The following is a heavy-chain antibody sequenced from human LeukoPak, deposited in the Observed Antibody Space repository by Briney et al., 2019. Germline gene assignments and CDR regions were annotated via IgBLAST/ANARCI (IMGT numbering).Heavy chain of an antibody. D-gene: IGHD3-3*01. CDR2: IYYSGST. V-gene: IGHV4-39*01. J-gene: IGHJ4*02. CDR3: ARRVSRGDYYFDY. Sequence: SETLSLTCTVSGGSISSSSYYWGWIRQLPGKGLEWIGSIYYSGSTYYNPSLKSRVTISVDTSKNQFSLKLSSVTAADTAVYYCARRVSRGDYYFDYWGQGTLVTVSS. CDR1: GGSISSSSYY.